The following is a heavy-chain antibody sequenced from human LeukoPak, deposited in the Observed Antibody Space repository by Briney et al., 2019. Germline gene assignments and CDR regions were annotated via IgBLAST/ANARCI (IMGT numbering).Heavy chain of an antibody. Sequence: ASVNVSCKASGYSFTGYYMHWVRQASGQGLERMGWINPNSGGTNYAQKFQGRVTMTRDTSISTAYMELSRLRSDDTAVYYCARRYCTNGVCYREDDAFDIWGQGTMVTVSS. CDR1: GYSFTGYY. D-gene: IGHD2-8*01. J-gene: IGHJ3*02. CDR2: INPNSGGT. CDR3: ARRYCTNGVCYREDDAFDI. V-gene: IGHV1-2*02.